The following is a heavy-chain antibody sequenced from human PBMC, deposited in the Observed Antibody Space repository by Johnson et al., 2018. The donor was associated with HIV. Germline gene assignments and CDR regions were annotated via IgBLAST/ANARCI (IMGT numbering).Heavy chain of an antibody. J-gene: IGHJ3*02. D-gene: IGHD3-10*01. CDR3: ARDRPYYYGSGDAFDI. CDR1: GFTVSSNY. Sequence: EVQLVESGGGLIQPGGSLRLSCAASGFTVSSNYMSWVRQAPGKGLEWVSVIYSGGNTYYADYVKGRFTISRDNSKNTLYLQMNSLRAEDTAVYYCARDRPYYYGSGDAFDIWGQGTMVTVSS. CDR2: IYSGGNT. V-gene: IGHV3-53*01.